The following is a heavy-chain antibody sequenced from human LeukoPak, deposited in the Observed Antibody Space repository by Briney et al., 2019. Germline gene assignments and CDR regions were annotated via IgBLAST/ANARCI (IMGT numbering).Heavy chain of an antibody. Sequence: ASETLSLSCAVSGYSFSSGLFWGWIRQSPGKGLEWIATIYHNGITHYNPSLKSRVTISIDTSKNQFSLKMSSVTAADTAVYYCTRGVALSDHGIIDSWGQGTLATVSS. D-gene: IGHD1-1*01. V-gene: IGHV4-38-2*01. CDR3: TRGVALSDHGIIDS. J-gene: IGHJ4*02. CDR1: GYSFSSGLF. CDR2: IYHNGIT.